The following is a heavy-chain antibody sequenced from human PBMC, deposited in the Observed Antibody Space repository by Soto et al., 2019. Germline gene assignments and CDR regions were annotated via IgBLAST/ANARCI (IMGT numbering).Heavy chain of an antibody. V-gene: IGHV3-9*01. Sequence: GGSLRLSCAASGFTFDDYAMHWVRQVPGKGLEWVSGINWNSGSIGYGDSVKGRFAISRDNAKNSLHLQMNSLSAEDTAFYYCVKDESINWYSGHFRHWGQGTLFTVSS. J-gene: IGHJ1*01. CDR1: GFTFDDYA. D-gene: IGHD6-13*01. CDR3: VKDESINWYSGHFRH. CDR2: INWNSGSI.